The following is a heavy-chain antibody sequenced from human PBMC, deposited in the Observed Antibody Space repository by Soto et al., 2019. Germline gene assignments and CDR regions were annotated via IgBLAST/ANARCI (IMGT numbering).Heavy chain of an antibody. J-gene: IGHJ4*02. D-gene: IGHD6-13*01. Sequence: EVQLLESGGGLVQPVGSLRLSCAASGFTFSSYAMSWVRQAPGKGLEWVSAISGSGGSTYYADSVKGRFTISRDNSKNTLYLQMNSLRAEDTAVYYCAKGYSSSWYASDYWGQGTLVTVSS. V-gene: IGHV3-23*01. CDR1: GFTFSSYA. CDR3: AKGYSSSWYASDY. CDR2: ISGSGGST.